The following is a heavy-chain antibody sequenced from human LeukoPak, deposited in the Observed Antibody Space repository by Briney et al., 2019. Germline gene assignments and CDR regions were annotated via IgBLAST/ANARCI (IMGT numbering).Heavy chain of an antibody. CDR3: ASHVLYYYDSSGYRTSSYYFDY. J-gene: IGHJ4*02. Sequence: SETLSLTCAVYGGSFSGYYWSWIRQPPGKGLEWIGEINHSGSTNYNPSLKSRVTISVDTSKNQFSLKLSSVTAADTAVYYCASHVLYYYDSSGYRTSSYYFDYWGQGTLVTVSS. CDR1: GGSFSGYY. V-gene: IGHV4-34*01. D-gene: IGHD3-22*01. CDR2: INHSGST.